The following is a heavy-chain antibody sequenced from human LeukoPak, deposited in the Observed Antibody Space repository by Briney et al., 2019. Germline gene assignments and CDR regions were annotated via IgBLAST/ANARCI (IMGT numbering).Heavy chain of an antibody. J-gene: IGHJ4*02. V-gene: IGHV1-2*02. Sequence: APVKVSCKASGYTFTGYYMHWVRQAPGQGLEWMGWINPNSGGTNYAQKFQGRVTMTRDTSISTAYMELSRLRSDDTAVYYCARTDYDFWSEGYWGQGTLVTVSS. CDR2: INPNSGGT. D-gene: IGHD3-3*01. CDR1: GYTFTGYY. CDR3: ARTDYDFWSEGY.